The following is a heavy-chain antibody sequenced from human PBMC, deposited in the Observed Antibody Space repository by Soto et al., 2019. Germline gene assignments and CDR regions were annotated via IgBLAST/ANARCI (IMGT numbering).Heavy chain of an antibody. J-gene: IGHJ4*02. Sequence: GGSLRLSCAASGFTFSRFWMHWVRQAPGKGLVWVSRINTDGSSTTYADSVKGRFTISRDNAKNTLYLQMDSLRAEDTGVYYCTRDPGAHSSTWSFYFDSWGQGTLVTVSS. CDR3: TRDPGAHSSTWSFYFDS. CDR1: GFTFSRFW. V-gene: IGHV3-74*01. D-gene: IGHD6-13*01. CDR2: INTDGSST.